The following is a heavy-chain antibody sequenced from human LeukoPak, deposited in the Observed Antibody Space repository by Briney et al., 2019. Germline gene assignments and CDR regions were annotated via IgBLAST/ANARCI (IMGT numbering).Heavy chain of an antibody. Sequence: ASVKVSCKASGYTFTGYYMHWVRQAPGQGLVWMGWINPNSGDTNYAQKFQGRVTMTRDTSINTAYMELSRLRSDDTAMYYCARGDIVVIITPDFDYWGQGTLVTVSS. D-gene: IGHD3-22*01. CDR3: ARGDIVVIITPDFDY. CDR1: GYTFTGYY. J-gene: IGHJ4*02. V-gene: IGHV1-2*02. CDR2: INPNSGDT.